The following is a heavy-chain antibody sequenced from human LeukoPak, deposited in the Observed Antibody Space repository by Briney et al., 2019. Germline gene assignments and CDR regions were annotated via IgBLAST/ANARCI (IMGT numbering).Heavy chain of an antibody. D-gene: IGHD4-17*01. V-gene: IGHV3-23*01. Sequence: GGSLRLSCAASGFTFTSYAMTWVRQAPGKGLEWVSAISGSGGSTYYADSVKGRFTISRDNSRNTLYLQMNSLRAEDTAVYYCAREAVTRNYFDYWGQGTLVTVSS. CDR1: GFTFTSYA. J-gene: IGHJ4*02. CDR3: AREAVTRNYFDY. CDR2: ISGSGGST.